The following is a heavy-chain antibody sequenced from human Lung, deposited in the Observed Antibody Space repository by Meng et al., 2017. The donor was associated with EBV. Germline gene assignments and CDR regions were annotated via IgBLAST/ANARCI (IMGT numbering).Heavy chain of an antibody. CDR2: IYWDGEK. J-gene: IGHJ5*01. CDR3: AHSFTTSDHWFDY. V-gene: IGHV2-5*02. Sequence: QITLKLSGSTFMRPTQTLTLTCTLSGFAFGTTGVAVGWSRQPPGQALEWLALIYWDGEKHYSPSLKSRLTITNDTSTNQVILTMTTVYPVDTATYYCAHSFTTSDHWFDYWGQGALVTVSS. CDR1: GFAFGTTGVA. D-gene: IGHD2/OR15-2a*01.